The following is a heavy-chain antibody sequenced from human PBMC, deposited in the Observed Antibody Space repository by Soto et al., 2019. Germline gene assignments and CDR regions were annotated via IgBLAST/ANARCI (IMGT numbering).Heavy chain of an antibody. CDR2: VSYGGSS. CDR3: APTSIGNWFDS. CDR1: GDSISSSDYY. J-gene: IGHJ5*01. D-gene: IGHD2-15*01. Sequence: SETLSLTCTVSGDSISSSDYYWGWISQPPGKGLEGIGSVSYGGSSYYNPSLKSRVTISVDMSRNQFSLNLSSVPAPAPALYSCAPTSIGNWFDSWGQVTLVAVSS. V-gene: IGHV4-39*01.